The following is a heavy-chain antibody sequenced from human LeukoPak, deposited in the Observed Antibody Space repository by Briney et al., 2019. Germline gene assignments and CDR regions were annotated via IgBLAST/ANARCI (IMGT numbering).Heavy chain of an antibody. D-gene: IGHD2-15*01. CDR3: ARVCSGGSCYLADAFDI. CDR2: ISAYNGNT. Sequence: ASVKVSCKASGGTFSSYAISWVRQAPGQGLEWMGWISAYNGNTNYAQKLQGRVTMTTDTSTSTAYMELRSLRSDDTAVYYCARVCSGGSCYLADAFDIWGQGTMVTVSS. J-gene: IGHJ3*02. CDR1: GGTFSSYA. V-gene: IGHV1-18*01.